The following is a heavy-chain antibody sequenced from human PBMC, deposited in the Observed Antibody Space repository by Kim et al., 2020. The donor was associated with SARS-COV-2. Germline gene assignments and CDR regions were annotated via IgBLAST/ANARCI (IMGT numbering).Heavy chain of an antibody. J-gene: IGHJ5*02. CDR1: GGSISSSTYY. V-gene: IGHV4-39*01. Sequence: SETLSLTCTVSGGSISSSTYYWGWIRQPPGKGLEWIGSIYYSGSTYYNPSLKSRVTISVDTSRNQFSLRLSSVTAADTAVYYCARHSPMVRGVVPGWFYPWGQGTLVTVSS. D-gene: IGHD3-10*01. CDR3: ARHSPMVRGVVPGWFYP. CDR2: IYYSGST.